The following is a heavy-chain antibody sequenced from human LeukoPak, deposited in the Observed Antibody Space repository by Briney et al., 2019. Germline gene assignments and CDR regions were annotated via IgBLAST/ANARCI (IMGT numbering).Heavy chain of an antibody. Sequence: GGSLRLSCAASGFTVSSNYMSWVRQAPGKGLEWVSVIYSGGSTYYADSVKGRFTISRDNSKNTLYLQMNSLRAEDTAVYYCASTPVPRVVVGGSGAFDIWGQGTMVTVSS. V-gene: IGHV3-53*01. CDR2: IYSGGST. D-gene: IGHD2-15*01. CDR3: ASTPVPRVVVGGSGAFDI. J-gene: IGHJ3*02. CDR1: GFTVSSNY.